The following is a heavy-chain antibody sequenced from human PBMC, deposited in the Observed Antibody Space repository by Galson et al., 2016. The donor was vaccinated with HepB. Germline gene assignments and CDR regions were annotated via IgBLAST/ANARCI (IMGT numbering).Heavy chain of an antibody. J-gene: IGHJ4*02. CDR3: ARELPGTCYFDY. CDR1: GYTFTGYY. V-gene: IGHV1-46*01. D-gene: IGHD2-2*01. CDR2: VDPNTGNT. Sequence: SVKVSCKASGYTFTGYYMHWVRQVPGQGLEWLGMVDPNTGNTHYSPNFRGRVTMTRDTSTRTVYVDLSSLTSGATAVYFCARELPGTCYFDYWGQGILVTVSS.